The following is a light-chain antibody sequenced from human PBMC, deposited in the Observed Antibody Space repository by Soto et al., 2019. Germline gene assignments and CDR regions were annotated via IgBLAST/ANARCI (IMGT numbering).Light chain of an antibody. CDR2: DTS. Sequence: DIRMTQSPSSLSASVGDRVTITCEARQDIKHYLNWYQKKQGKAPNLLIYDTSILETGVPSRFSGSGYGTDFTFTISSMQTEDIETYYCQQYDNLPITFGHGTRLEIK. J-gene: IGKJ5*01. CDR3: QQYDNLPIT. V-gene: IGKV1-33*01. CDR1: QDIKHY.